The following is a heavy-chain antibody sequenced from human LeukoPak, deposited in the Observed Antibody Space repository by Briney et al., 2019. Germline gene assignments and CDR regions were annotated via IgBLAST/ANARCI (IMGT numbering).Heavy chain of an antibody. Sequence: PSVKVSCKVSGYTFTSYAMHWVGQARGQRLAWMGWINAGNGNTKYSQKFQGRVTITRDTSASTAYMELSSLRSEDTAVYYCARDYRSGELDPWGQGTLLTVSS. CDR1: GYTFTSYA. D-gene: IGHD3-10*01. J-gene: IGHJ5*02. CDR3: ARDYRSGELDP. V-gene: IGHV1-3*01. CDR2: INAGNGNT.